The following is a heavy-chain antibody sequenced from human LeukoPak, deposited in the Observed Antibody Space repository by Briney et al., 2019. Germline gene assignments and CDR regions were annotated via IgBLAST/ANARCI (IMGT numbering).Heavy chain of an antibody. CDR1: GFSLTTSGVG. CDR2: IYWDDDK. J-gene: IGHJ3*02. Sequence: SGPTLVKPTQTLTLTCTFSGFSLTTSGVGVGWIRQPPGKALECLALIYWDDDKRYSPSLKSRLTITKDTSKNQVVLTMTNMDPVDTATYYCAHIITKIDAFDIWAQRTLVTVSS. V-gene: IGHV2-5*02. CDR3: AHIITKIDAFDI. D-gene: IGHD3-22*01.